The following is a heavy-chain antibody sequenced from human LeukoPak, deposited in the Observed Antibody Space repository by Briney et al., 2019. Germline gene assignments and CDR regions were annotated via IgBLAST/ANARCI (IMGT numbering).Heavy chain of an antibody. D-gene: IGHD3-22*01. V-gene: IGHV5-51*01. CDR1: GYSFTGYW. CDR3: ARIPQNYYDSSGYFDY. Sequence: GESLKISCKAYGYSFTGYWIAWVRQMPGKGLEWMGNIYPDDSDTRYSPSFQGQVTISADKSISTAYLQWSSLKASDTAMYYCARIPQNYYDSSGYFDYWGQGTLVTVSS. J-gene: IGHJ4*02. CDR2: IYPDDSDT.